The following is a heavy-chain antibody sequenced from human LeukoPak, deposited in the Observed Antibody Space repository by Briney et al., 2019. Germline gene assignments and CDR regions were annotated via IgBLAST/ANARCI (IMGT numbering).Heavy chain of an antibody. V-gene: IGHV3-30-3*01. D-gene: IGHD6-19*01. J-gene: IGHJ4*02. CDR1: GFTFSSYA. CDR2: ISYDGSNK. CDR3: ARGVTIAVAGTVDY. Sequence: GGSLRLSCAASGFTFSSYAMSWVRQAPGKGLEWVAVISYDGSNKYYADSVKGRFTISRDNSKNTLYLQMNSLRAEDTAVYYCARGVTIAVAGTVDYWGQGTLVTVSS.